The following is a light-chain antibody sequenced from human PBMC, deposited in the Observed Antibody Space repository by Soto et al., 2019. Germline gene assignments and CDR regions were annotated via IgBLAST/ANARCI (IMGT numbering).Light chain of an antibody. CDR2: GAS. J-gene: IGKJ5*01. CDR3: QQRSTWPT. Sequence: EIVLTQSPGTLSLSPGERATLSCRASQSVSSSYLAWYQQKPGQAPRLLIYGASSRATGIPDRFSGGGSGTDFTLTISSLEPEDFALYYCQQRSTWPTFGQGTRLEIK. CDR1: QSVSSSY. V-gene: IGKV3D-20*02.